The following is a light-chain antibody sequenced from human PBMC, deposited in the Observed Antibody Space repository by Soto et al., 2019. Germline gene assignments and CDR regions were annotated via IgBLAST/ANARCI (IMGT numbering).Light chain of an antibody. CDR3: MSYAGMYTYI. CDR1: GSDVGSFDL. J-gene: IGLJ1*01. Sequence: QSVLTQPASVSGSPEQSITISCTGPGSDVGSFDLVSWYQQHPGKAPKLIIFEGSKRPSGVPNRFFGSKSGNTASLTVSGLQAEDEADYFCMSYAGMYTYIFGTGTKLTVL. V-gene: IGLV2-14*02. CDR2: EGS.